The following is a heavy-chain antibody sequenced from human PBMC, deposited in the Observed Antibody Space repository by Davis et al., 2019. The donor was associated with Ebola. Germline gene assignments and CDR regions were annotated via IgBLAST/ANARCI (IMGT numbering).Heavy chain of an antibody. Sequence: GESLKISCATSGFTFSTYAMHWVRQAPGKGLEWMAVISYDGSNKYYADSVKGRFTISRDNSKNTLYLQVNSLRPEDTAVFYCARGAQGTFDIWGQGTMVTVSS. J-gene: IGHJ3*02. V-gene: IGHV3-30-3*01. CDR3: ARGAQGTFDI. CDR2: ISYDGSNK. CDR1: GFTFSTYA.